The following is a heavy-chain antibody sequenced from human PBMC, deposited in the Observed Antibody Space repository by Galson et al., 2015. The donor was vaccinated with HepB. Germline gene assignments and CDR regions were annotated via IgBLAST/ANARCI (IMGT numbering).Heavy chain of an antibody. J-gene: IGHJ6*02. CDR1: GYTFTSYD. Sequence: SVKVSCKASGYTFTSYDINWVRQATGQGLEWMGIINPSGGSTSYAQKFQGRVTMTRDTSTSTVYIELSSLRSEDPAVYYCARDRSLGMDVWGQGTTVTVSS. CDR3: ARDRSLGMDV. CDR2: INPSGGST. V-gene: IGHV1-46*01.